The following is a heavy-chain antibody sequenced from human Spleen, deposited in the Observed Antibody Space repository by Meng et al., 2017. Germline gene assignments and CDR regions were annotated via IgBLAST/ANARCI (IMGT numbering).Heavy chain of an antibody. CDR3: ARSPIDKYDLSALPLDY. CDR2: ISWNSGRI. Sequence: LSLTCAASGFTFEDYAMHWVRQGPGKGLEWVSGISWNSGRIGYADSVKGRFTISRDNAKNTVFLQINSLRVEDTAVYYCARSPIDKYDLSALPLDYWGQGTLVTVSS. CDR1: GFTFEDYA. D-gene: IGHD3-16*01. V-gene: IGHV3-9*01. J-gene: IGHJ4*02.